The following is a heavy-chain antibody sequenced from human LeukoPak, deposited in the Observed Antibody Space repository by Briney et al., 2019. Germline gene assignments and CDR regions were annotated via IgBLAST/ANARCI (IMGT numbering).Heavy chain of an antibody. V-gene: IGHV3-74*01. Sequence: PGGSLRLSCAASGFTSSSYWMHWVRQAPGKGLVWVSRINSDGSSTSYADSVKGRFTISRDNAKNTLYLQMNSLRAEDTAVYYCARDQAVAGTESFDYWGQGTLVTVSS. CDR3: ARDQAVAGTESFDY. J-gene: IGHJ4*02. CDR1: GFTSSSYW. D-gene: IGHD6-19*01. CDR2: INSDGSST.